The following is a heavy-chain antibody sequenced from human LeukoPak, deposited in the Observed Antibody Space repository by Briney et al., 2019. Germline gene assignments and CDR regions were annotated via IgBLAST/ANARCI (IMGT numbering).Heavy chain of an antibody. CDR2: IYYSGST. D-gene: IGHD3-3*01. CDR1: GGSISSSSYY. Sequence: PSETLSLTCTVSGGSISSSSYYWGWIRQPPGKGLEWIGSIYYSGSTYYDPSLKSRVTISVDTSKNQFSLKLSSVTAADTAVYYCARAGDYDFWSGYQPFDYWGQGTLVTVSS. J-gene: IGHJ4*02. V-gene: IGHV4-39*01. CDR3: ARAGDYDFWSGYQPFDY.